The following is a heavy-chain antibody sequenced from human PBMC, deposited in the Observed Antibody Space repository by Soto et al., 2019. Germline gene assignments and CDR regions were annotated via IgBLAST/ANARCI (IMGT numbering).Heavy chain of an antibody. J-gene: IGHJ4*02. CDR2: INAGNGNT. CDR1: GYTFTSYA. V-gene: IGHV1-3*01. Sequence: ASVKGSCKASGYTFTSYAMHWVRQAPGQRLEWMGWINAGNGNTKYSQKFQGRVTITRDTSASTAYMELSSLRSEDTAVYYCARGLNGYLHYFDYWGQGPPVTXSS. CDR3: ARGLNGYLHYFDY. D-gene: IGHD5-18*01.